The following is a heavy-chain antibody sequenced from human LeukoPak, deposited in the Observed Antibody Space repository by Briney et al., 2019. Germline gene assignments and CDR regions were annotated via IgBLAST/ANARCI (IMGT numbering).Heavy chain of an antibody. J-gene: IGHJ4*02. Sequence: GGSLRLSCAASGFTFRRHNMNWVRQAPGKGLEWVSYISFSSSTIYYADSVKGRFTISRDNAKNSLYLHMDSLRAEDTAVYYCARGAYSSGWAYFDHWGQGTLVTVSS. CDR1: GFTFRRHN. CDR3: ARGAYSSGWAYFDH. D-gene: IGHD6-19*01. V-gene: IGHV3-48*04. CDR2: ISFSSSTI.